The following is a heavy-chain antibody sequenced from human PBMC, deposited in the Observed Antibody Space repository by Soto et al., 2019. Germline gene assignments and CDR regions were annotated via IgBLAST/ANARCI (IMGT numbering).Heavy chain of an antibody. Sequence: GGSLRLSCAASGFIFENFGMSWVRQAPGKGLEWISSISGSGFKKYYADSVKGRFTTSRDNSKSTVYLELNNLSAEDTAVYHCAKNQGVELVPLATVDWFDPWGQGSVVTVS. CDR3: AKNQGVELVPLATVDWFDP. CDR1: GFIFENFG. CDR2: ISGSGFKK. J-gene: IGHJ5*02. D-gene: IGHD1-26*01. V-gene: IGHV3-23*01.